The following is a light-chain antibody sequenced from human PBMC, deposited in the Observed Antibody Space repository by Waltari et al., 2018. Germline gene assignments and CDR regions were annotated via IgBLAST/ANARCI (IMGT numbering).Light chain of an antibody. Sequence: SSELTQDPAVSVALGQTVRITCQGDSLRSYYASWYQQKPGQAPVLVIYGKNNRPSGIPDRFSGSSSGNTVSLTITGAQAEDEADYYCNSRDSSGNVVFGGGTKLTVL. CDR2: GKN. CDR1: SLRSYY. J-gene: IGLJ2*01. CDR3: NSRDSSGNVV. V-gene: IGLV3-19*01.